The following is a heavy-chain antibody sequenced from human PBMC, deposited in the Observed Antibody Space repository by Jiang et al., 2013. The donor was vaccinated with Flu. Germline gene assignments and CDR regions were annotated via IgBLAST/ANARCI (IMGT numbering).Heavy chain of an antibody. D-gene: IGHD3-10*01. J-gene: IGHJ4*02. CDR3: ARRTDAGSYNYFNY. V-gene: IGHV4-4*08. Sequence: LKSRVTISLDTSKNQFSLTLSSVTAADTAVYYCARRTDAGSYNYFNYWGQGALVTVSS.